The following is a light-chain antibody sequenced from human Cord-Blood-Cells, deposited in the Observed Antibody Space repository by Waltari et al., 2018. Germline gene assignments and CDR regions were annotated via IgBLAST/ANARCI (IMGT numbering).Light chain of an antibody. CDR2: AAS. CDR1: QSSSSY. CDR3: QRSYSTPVFN. Sequence: IQMTQSPSSLSPSVGARVTITCRASQSSSSYLNWYQQKPGTAPKLLIYAASSLQSGVPSMFSGSGSGTDVTHTISSLQAEDFATYYGQRSYSTPVFNFGPGTKVDI. J-gene: IGKJ3*01. V-gene: IGKV1-39*01.